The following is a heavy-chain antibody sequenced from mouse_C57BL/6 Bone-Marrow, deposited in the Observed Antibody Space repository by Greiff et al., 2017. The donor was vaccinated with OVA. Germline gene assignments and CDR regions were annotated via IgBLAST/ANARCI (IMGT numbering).Heavy chain of an antibody. V-gene: IGHV1-64*01. Sequence: VQLQQPGAELVKPGASVKLSCKASGYTFTSYWMHWVKQRPGQGLEWIGMIHPNSGSTNYNEKFKSKATLTVDKSSSTAYMQLSSLTSEDSTVYYCARRNYYSGSSPPYFAYWGQGTTLTVSS. D-gene: IGHD1-1*01. J-gene: IGHJ2*01. CDR2: IHPNSGST. CDR3: ARRNYYSGSSPPYFAY. CDR1: GYTFTSYW.